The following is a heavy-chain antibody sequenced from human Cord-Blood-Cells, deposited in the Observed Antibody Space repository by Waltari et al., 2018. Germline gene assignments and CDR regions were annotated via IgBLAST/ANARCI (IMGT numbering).Heavy chain of an antibody. CDR1: GGSFSGYY. D-gene: IGHD1-1*01. CDR2: INHSGST. CDR3: ARNNWNDGIDY. Sequence: QVQLQQWGAGLLKPSETLSLTCAVYGGSFSGYYWSWIRQPPGKGLEWIGEINHSGSTNYNPSLKSRVTISVDTSKNQFSLKLSSVTAADMAVYYCARNNWNDGIDYWGQGTLVTVSS. V-gene: IGHV4-34*01. J-gene: IGHJ4*02.